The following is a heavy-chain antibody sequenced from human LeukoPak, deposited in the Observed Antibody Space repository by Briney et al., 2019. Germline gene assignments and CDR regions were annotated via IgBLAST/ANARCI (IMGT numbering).Heavy chain of an antibody. J-gene: IGHJ4*02. D-gene: IGHD1-7*01. CDR2: IYFTGST. CDR3: ARHEPGTGTTDSGFDY. Sequence: SETLSLTCTVSGGSLSSSSYYWGWIRQSPGKGLEWIGSIYFTGSTYYNPSLKSRLTISIDASKNQFSLKLSSVTAADTAVYYCARHEPGTGTTDSGFDYWGQGTLVTVSS. CDR1: GGSLSSSSYY. V-gene: IGHV4-39*01.